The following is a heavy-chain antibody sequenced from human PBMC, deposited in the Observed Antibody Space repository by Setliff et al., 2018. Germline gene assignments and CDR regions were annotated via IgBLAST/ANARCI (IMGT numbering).Heavy chain of an antibody. D-gene: IGHD1-26*01. J-gene: IGHJ6*03. CDR2: ISPSGST. CDR1: GASISSGGYY. Sequence: PSETLSLTCTVSGASISSGGYYWTWIRQPAGKALEWIGHISPSGSTKYNPSLKSRVTISVDTSKNQFSLKVSSVTAADTAVYYCARAPPNRYSGSYEYFYMDVWGKGTTVTVSS. V-gene: IGHV4-61*09. CDR3: ARAPPNRYSGSYEYFYMDV.